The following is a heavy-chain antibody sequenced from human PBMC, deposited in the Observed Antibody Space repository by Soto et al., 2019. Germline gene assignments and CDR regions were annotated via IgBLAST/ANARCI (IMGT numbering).Heavy chain of an antibody. CDR1: GFTFSSFA. CDR3: ARRHREVPALIGDYFDY. CDR2: VSFDGHRQ. Sequence: ESVGGVVQPGKSLTLSCAASGFTFSSFAMHWVRQPPGKGLEWVAVVSFDGHRQYFSDSVKGRFTISRDTSKNTVSLHMNRLRDDDSALYYCARRHREVPALIGDYFDYWGQGTLVTVSS. D-gene: IGHD2-2*01. J-gene: IGHJ4*02. V-gene: IGHV3-30*04.